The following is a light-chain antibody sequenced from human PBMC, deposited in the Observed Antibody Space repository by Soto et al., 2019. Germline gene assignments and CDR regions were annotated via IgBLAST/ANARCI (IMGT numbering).Light chain of an antibody. J-gene: IGKJ1*01. CDR3: QHYGSSSWT. CDR1: QSVSSSY. Sequence: EIVLTQSPGTLSLSPGERATLSCRASQSVSSSYLAWYQQKPGQAPRLLIYGASSRATGIPDRFSGSGSGTDFTLTISRLEPEDCAVYYCQHYGSSSWTFGKGTKVEVK. CDR2: GAS. V-gene: IGKV3-20*01.